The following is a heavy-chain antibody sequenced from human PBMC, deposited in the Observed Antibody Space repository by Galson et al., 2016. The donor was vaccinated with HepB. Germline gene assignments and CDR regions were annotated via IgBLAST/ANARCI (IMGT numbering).Heavy chain of an antibody. CDR1: GFTFDDYT. CDR2: ISWDGRSP. D-gene: IGHD6-13*01. J-gene: IGHJ4*02. V-gene: IGHV3-43*01. CDR3: AKEQYTSRWYAEYYFDY. Sequence: SLRLSCAASGFTFDDYTMHWVRQAPGKGLEWVALISWDGRSPDYADSVRGRFTISRDKSKNTLYLQMNSLRAEDTAVYYCAKEQYTSRWYAEYYFDYWGQGTLVTVSS.